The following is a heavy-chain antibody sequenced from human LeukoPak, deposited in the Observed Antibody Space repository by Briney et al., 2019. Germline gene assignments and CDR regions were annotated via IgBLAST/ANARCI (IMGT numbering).Heavy chain of an antibody. D-gene: IGHD5-12*01. CDR1: GGSFSVYY. CDR3: ARGAWLVATITGHYYQYMDV. V-gene: IGHV4-34*01. Sequence: SESLSLTCGVYGGSFSVYYWTWIRQSPGKGLEWIGEINHSGSTNYNPSLKCRVIISVDTSKNQFSLKLNSVTAADTAVYYCARGAWLVATITGHYYQYMDVWGKGTTVTVSS. J-gene: IGHJ6*03. CDR2: INHSGST.